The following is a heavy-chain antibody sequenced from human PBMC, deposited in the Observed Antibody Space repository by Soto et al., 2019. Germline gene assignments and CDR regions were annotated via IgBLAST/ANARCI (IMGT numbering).Heavy chain of an antibody. CDR2: IHYSGST. CDR1: GGSISSYY. Sequence: SETLSLTCTVSGGSISSYYWSWIRQPPGKGLEWIGYIHYSGSTNYNPSLKSRVTISVDTSKNQFSLKLSSVTAADTAVYYCARHPILWFGELFTWFDPWGQGTLVTVSS. V-gene: IGHV4-59*08. J-gene: IGHJ5*02. CDR3: ARHPILWFGELFTWFDP. D-gene: IGHD3-10*01.